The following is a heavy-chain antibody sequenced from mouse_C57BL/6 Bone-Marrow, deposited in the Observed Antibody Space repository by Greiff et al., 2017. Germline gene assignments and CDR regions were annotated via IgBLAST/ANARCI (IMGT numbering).Heavy chain of an antibody. CDR1: GYAFSSSW. CDR2: IYPGDGVT. V-gene: IGHV1-82*01. Sequence: VKLMESGPELVKPGASVKISCKASGYAFSSSWMNWVKQRPGKGLEWIGRIYPGDGVTNYNGKVKGKATLTADKSSSTAYMQLSSLTSEDSAVYVCARDYYGSSDWYFDVWGTGTTVTVSS. CDR3: ARDYYGSSDWYFDV. D-gene: IGHD1-1*01. J-gene: IGHJ1*03.